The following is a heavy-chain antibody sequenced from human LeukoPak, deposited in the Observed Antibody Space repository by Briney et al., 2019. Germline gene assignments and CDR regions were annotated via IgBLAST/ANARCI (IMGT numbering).Heavy chain of an antibody. D-gene: IGHD1-26*01. CDR2: IKQDGSEK. CDR1: GFTFSSYY. J-gene: IGHJ4*02. CDR3: ARLGGSYGY. V-gene: IGHV3-7*01. Sequence: PGGSLRLSCAASGFTFSSYYMTWVRQAPGKGLEWVANIKQDGSEKYYVDSVKGRFTISRDNAKNSLYLQMNSLRAEDTAVYYCARLGGSYGYWGQGALVTVSS.